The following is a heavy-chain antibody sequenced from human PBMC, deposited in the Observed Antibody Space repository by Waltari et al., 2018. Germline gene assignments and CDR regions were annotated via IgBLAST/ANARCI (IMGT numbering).Heavy chain of an antibody. D-gene: IGHD6-19*01. Sequence: QVQLVQSGAEVKKPGSSVKVSCKASGGTFSSYTISWVRQAPGQGLEWMGRIIPILGIANYAQKFQGRVTITADKSTSTAYMELSSLRSEDTAVYYCARLVAVAGDYYYGMDVWGQGTTVIVSS. CDR1: GGTFSSYT. V-gene: IGHV1-69*02. CDR3: ARLVAVAGDYYYGMDV. J-gene: IGHJ6*02. CDR2: IIPILGIA.